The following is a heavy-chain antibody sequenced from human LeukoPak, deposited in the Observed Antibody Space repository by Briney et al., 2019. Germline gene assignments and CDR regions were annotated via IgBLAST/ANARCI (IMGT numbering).Heavy chain of an antibody. CDR3: ARVHSSSRTGLDAFDI. Sequence: GGSLRLSCAASGFTFSSYAMHWVRQAPGKGLEWVAVISYDGSNKYYADSVKGRFTISRDNSKNTLYLQMNSLRAEDTAVYYCARVHSSSRTGLDAFDIWGQGTMVTVSS. CDR1: GFTFSSYA. D-gene: IGHD6-13*01. CDR2: ISYDGSNK. V-gene: IGHV3-30-3*01. J-gene: IGHJ3*02.